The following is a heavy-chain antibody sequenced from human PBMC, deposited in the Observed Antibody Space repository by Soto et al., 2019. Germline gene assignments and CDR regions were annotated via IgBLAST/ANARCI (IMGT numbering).Heavy chain of an antibody. J-gene: IGHJ6*02. D-gene: IGHD2-21*02. V-gene: IGHV3-21*01. CDR1: GFTFSSYS. Sequence: EVQLVESGGGLVKPGGSLRLSCAASGFTFSSYSMNWVRQAPGKGLEWVSSISSSSSYIYYADSVKGRFTISRDNAKNSLYLQMNSLRAEDTAVDYCSRDNTAKGMDVWGPGTTVTVSS. CDR2: ISSSSSYI. CDR3: SRDNTAKGMDV.